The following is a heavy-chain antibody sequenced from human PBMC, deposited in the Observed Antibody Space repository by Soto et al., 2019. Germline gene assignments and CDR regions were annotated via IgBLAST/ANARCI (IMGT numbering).Heavy chain of an antibody. CDR1: GFTFSSYA. V-gene: IGHV3-23*01. CDR3: AKSLWALSNNYYDSSGYYFELDY. CDR2: ISGSGGST. Sequence: GGSLRLSCAASGFTFSSYAMSWVRQAPGKGLEWVSAISGSGGSTYYADSVKGRFTISRDNSKNTLYLQMNSLRAEDTAVYYCAKSLWALSNNYYDSSGYYFELDYWGQGTLVTVSS. J-gene: IGHJ4*02. D-gene: IGHD3-22*01.